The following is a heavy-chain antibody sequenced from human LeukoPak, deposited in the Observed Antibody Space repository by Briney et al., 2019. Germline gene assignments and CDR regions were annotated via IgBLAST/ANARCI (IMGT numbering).Heavy chain of an antibody. Sequence: SETLSLTCTVSGGSISSYCWSWIRQPPGKGLEWIGYIYYSGSTNYNPSLKSRVTISVDTSKNQFSLKLSSVTAADTAVYYCATLTYYYDSSGYYRPINWFDPWGQGTLVTVSS. CDR2: IYYSGST. CDR1: GGSISSYC. V-gene: IGHV4-59*12. J-gene: IGHJ5*02. CDR3: ATLTYYYDSSGYYRPINWFDP. D-gene: IGHD3-22*01.